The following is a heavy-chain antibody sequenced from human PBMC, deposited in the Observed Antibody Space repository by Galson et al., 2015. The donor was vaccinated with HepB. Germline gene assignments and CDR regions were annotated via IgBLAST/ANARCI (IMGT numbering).Heavy chain of an antibody. D-gene: IGHD3-10*01. Sequence: SLRLSCAASGFTFSSYGMHWVRQAPGKGLEWVAVIWYDGSNKYYADSVKGRFTISRDNSKNTLYLQMNSLRAEDTAVYYCARDRYYYGSGSYYNGIDYWGQGTLVTVSS. CDR3: ARDRYYYGSGSYYNGIDY. CDR2: IWYDGSNK. CDR1: GFTFSSYG. J-gene: IGHJ4*02. V-gene: IGHV3-33*08.